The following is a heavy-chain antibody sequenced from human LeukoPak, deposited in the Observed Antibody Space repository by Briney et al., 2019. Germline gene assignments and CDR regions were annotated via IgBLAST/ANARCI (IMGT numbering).Heavy chain of an antibody. D-gene: IGHD2-8*01. CDR2: INHSGST. Sequence: PSETLSLTCAVYGGSFSGYYWSWIRQPPGKGLEWIGEINHSGSTNYNPSLKSRVTISVDTSKNQFSLKLSSVTAADTAVYYCARGRRYCTNGVCYRYYFDYWGQGTLVTVSS. V-gene: IGHV4-34*01. CDR3: ARGRRYCTNGVCYRYYFDY. J-gene: IGHJ4*02. CDR1: GGSFSGYY.